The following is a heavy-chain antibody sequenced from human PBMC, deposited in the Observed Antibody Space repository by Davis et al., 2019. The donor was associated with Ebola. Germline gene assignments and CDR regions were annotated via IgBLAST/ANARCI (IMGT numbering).Heavy chain of an antibody. CDR3: ARDRLVEPDACDV. Sequence: GGSLRLSCVASGLNFGIYAMHWVRQAPGKGLEWVAVISYDGGKQYYADSVRGRFTISRDNSKNTLFLEMNNLRSEDAGVYFCARDRLVEPDACDVWGQGTEVTVSS. V-gene: IGHV3-30*04. CDR2: ISYDGGKQ. J-gene: IGHJ3*01. D-gene: IGHD2-2*01. CDR1: GLNFGIYA.